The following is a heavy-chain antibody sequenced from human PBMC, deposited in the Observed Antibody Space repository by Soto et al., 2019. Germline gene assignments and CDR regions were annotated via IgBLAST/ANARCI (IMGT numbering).Heavy chain of an antibody. V-gene: IGHV1-69*02. CDR3: ARGLNYGDSYWYFDL. Sequence: QVQLVQSGAEVKKPGSSVKVSCKASGGTFSSYTISWVRQAPGQGLEWMGRIIPILGIANYAQKFQGRVTSTADKSTSTAYMELSSLRSEDTAVYYCARGLNYGDSYWYFDLWGRGTLVTVSS. CDR1: GGTFSSYT. J-gene: IGHJ2*01. D-gene: IGHD4-17*01. CDR2: IIPILGIA.